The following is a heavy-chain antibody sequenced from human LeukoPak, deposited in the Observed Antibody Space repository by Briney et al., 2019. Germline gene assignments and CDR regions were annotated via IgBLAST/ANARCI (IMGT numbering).Heavy chain of an antibody. CDR1: GFTFSSYG. Sequence: PGRSLRLSCAASGFTFSSYGMHWVRQAPGKGLEWVAVISYDGSNKYYADSVKGRFTISGDNSKNTLYLQMNSLRAEDTAVYYCAKGGVIANVWGQGTTVTVSS. J-gene: IGHJ6*02. CDR3: AKGGVIANV. CDR2: ISYDGSNK. D-gene: IGHD3-10*01. V-gene: IGHV3-30*18.